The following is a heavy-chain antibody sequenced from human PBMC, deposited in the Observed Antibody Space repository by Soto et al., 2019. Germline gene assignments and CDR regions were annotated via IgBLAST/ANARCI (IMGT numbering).Heavy chain of an antibody. D-gene: IGHD2-2*01. CDR1: GFAFNNYG. CDR2: ISKSDYT. V-gene: IGHV3-21*01. J-gene: IGHJ4*02. Sequence: GGALRLSCTVSGFAFNNYGINWVRQAPGKGLEWVSSISKSDYTYYSDSVKGRFAISRDNAKSSVSLQMNTLRVEDTAVYYCAREDSIIIPAVSDFWGRGTLVTVSS. CDR3: AREDSIIIPAVSDF.